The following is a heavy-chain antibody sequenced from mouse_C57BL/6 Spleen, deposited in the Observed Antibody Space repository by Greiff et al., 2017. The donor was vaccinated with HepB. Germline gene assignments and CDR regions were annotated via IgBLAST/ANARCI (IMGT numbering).Heavy chain of an antibody. CDR1: GYTFTSYW. J-gene: IGHJ4*01. CDR2: IDPSDSYT. CDR3: ARGKVELVTMDY. V-gene: IGHV1-69*01. Sequence: QVQLQQPGAELVMPGASVKLSCKASGYTFTSYWMHWVKQRPGQGLEWIGEIDPSDSYTNYNQKFKGKSTLTVDKSSSTAYMQLSSLTSEDSAVYYCARGKVELVTMDYWGQGTSVTVSS. D-gene: IGHD2-2*01.